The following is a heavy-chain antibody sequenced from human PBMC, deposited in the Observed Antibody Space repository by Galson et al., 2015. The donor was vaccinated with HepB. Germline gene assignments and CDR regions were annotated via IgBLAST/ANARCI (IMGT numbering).Heavy chain of an antibody. CDR2: VYHTGTI. CDR3: ALFGAVYY. D-gene: IGHD3-3*01. CDR1: GGSINRSYW. V-gene: IGHV4-4*02. J-gene: IGHJ4*02. Sequence: SETLSLTCAVSGGSINRSYWWGWVRQPPGKGLEWIGEVYHTGTIYYNPSLKSRVSISMDKSTDQFSLRLTSVTAADTAVYYCALFGAVYYWGQGTLVTVSS.